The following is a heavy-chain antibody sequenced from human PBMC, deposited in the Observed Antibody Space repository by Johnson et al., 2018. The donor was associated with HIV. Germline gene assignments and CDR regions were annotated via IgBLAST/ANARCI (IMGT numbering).Heavy chain of an antibody. CDR3: ARGDRSWAFDI. J-gene: IGHJ3*02. CDR2: FYSGSNT. Sequence: VESGGGLIQPGGSLRLSCKASGFSISSNYMSWVRQPPGKGLEWVSVFYSGSNTYYADSVKGRFTISRDNSKNTLYLQMNSLTAEDTAVYYCARGDRSWAFDIGGQGTMVTVSS. CDR1: GFSISSNY. V-gene: IGHV3-66*03. D-gene: IGHD3-16*02.